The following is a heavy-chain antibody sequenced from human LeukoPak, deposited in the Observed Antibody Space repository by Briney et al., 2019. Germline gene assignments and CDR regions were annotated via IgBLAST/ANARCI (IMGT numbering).Heavy chain of an antibody. CDR3: AKDGIFFHYYDSSGYSHLDS. CDR2: IQYDGTNK. V-gene: IGHV3-30*02. CDR1: GFTFSTYG. D-gene: IGHD3-22*01. Sequence: GGSPRLSCAASGFTFSTYGMYWVRQAPGKGLEWVALIQYDGTNKYYADSVKGRFTISRDNSKNTLYLQMNSLRAEDTAVYYCAKDGIFFHYYDSSGYSHLDSWGQGTLVTVSS. J-gene: IGHJ4*02.